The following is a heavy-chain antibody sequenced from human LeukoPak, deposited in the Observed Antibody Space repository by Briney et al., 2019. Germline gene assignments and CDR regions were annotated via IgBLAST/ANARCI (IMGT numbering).Heavy chain of an antibody. CDR2: TSNDGSNK. Sequence: GRSLRLSCAASGFIFSSYAMHWVRQAPGNGLEWVAVTSNDGSNKYYADSVKGRFTISRDNPKNTLYLQMNSLRAEDTAVYYCARLGAAGIAAAGGDYWGQGTLVTVSS. V-gene: IGHV3-30-3*01. CDR1: GFIFSSYA. CDR3: ARLGAAGIAAAGGDY. D-gene: IGHD6-13*01. J-gene: IGHJ4*02.